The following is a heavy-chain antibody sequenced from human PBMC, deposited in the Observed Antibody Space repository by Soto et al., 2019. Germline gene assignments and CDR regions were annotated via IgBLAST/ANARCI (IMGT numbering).Heavy chain of an antibody. CDR3: ARVGGVGDTRRAFDI. J-gene: IGHJ3*02. CDR2: INSDGTST. Sequence: GGSLRLSCAASGFTFSNFWMQWVRQAPGKGLVWVSRINSDGTSTRYADSVKGRFTISRDNAKNSLYLQMNSLRAEDTAVYYCARVGGVGDTRRAFDIWGQGTMVTGSS. V-gene: IGHV3-74*01. D-gene: IGHD1-26*01. CDR1: GFTFSNFW.